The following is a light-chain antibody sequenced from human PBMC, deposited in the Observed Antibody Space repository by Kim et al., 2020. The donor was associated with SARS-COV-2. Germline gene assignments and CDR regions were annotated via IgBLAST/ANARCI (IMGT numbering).Light chain of an antibody. Sequence: VAVGQTVRITCQGDSLRSYYATWYQQKPGQAPKVVIYGKDNRPSGIPDRFSGSNSGNTAYLTITGTQAGDEADYYCNSRDSNDNVVFGGGTQLTVL. CDR1: SLRSYY. CDR3: NSRDSNDNVV. CDR2: GKD. V-gene: IGLV3-19*01. J-gene: IGLJ2*01.